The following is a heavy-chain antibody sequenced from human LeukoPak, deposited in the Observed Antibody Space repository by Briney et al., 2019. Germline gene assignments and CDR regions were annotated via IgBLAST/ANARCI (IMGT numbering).Heavy chain of an antibody. CDR3: ARVVLQWPPNWFDP. V-gene: IGHV4-61*02. D-gene: IGHD6-19*01. Sequence: SETLSLTCSVSGASISSGDYYWSRIRQPAGKGLEWIGRIYTNGATNYNPSLKSRFTISADTSNNQFSLKVTSVTAADTAVYYCARVVLQWPPNWFDPWGQGTLVTVSS. CDR1: GASISSGDYY. J-gene: IGHJ5*02. CDR2: IYTNGAT.